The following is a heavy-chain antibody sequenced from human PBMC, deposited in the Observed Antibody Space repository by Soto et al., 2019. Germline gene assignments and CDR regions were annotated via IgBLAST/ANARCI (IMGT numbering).Heavy chain of an antibody. Sequence: SETLSLTCTVSGVSISSGDYYWSWIRQPPGKGLEWIGYIYYSGSTYYNPSLKSRVTISVDTSKNQFSLKLSSVTAADTAVYYCARGDAYYDILTGYLDPWGQGTLVTVSS. CDR2: IYYSGST. J-gene: IGHJ5*02. V-gene: IGHV4-30-4*01. CDR1: GVSISSGDYY. D-gene: IGHD3-9*01. CDR3: ARGDAYYDILTGYLDP.